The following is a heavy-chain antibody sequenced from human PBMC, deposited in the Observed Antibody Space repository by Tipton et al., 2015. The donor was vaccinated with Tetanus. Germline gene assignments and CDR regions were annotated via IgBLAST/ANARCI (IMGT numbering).Heavy chain of an antibody. CDR2: IYYSGSS. J-gene: IGHJ3*01. CDR3: ARPSTTVTPRAFDV. D-gene: IGHD4-17*01. Sequence: GLVKPSETLSLTCNVSGASMSSSSYYWDWIRQPPGKGLEWIGSIYYSGSSYYNPSLESRVTISLDTSKNRFSLKLTSGTAADAAVYYCARPSTTVTPRAFDVWGQGTMVTVSS. V-gene: IGHV4-39*01. CDR1: GASMSSSSYY.